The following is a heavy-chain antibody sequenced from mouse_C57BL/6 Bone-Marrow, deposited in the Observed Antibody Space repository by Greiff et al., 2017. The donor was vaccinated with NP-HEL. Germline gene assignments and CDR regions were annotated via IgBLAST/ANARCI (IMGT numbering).Heavy chain of an antibody. V-gene: IGHV5-15*01. D-gene: IGHD1-1*01. CDR3: ARHYYYEGGYAMDY. J-gene: IGHJ4*01. CDR1: GFTFSDYG. Sequence: DVQLVESGGGLVQPGGSLKLSCAASGFTFSDYGMAWVRQAPRKGPEWVAFISNLAYSIYYADTVTGRFTISRENAKNTLYLEMSSLRSEDTAMYYCARHYYYEGGYAMDYWGQGTSVTVSS. CDR2: ISNLAYSI.